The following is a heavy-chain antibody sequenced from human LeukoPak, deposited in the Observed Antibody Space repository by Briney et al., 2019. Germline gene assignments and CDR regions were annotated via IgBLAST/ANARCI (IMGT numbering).Heavy chain of an antibody. D-gene: IGHD6-19*01. V-gene: IGHV6-1*01. J-gene: IGHJ5*02. CDR1: GDSVSGNSVA. CDR2: TYYRSTWYT. CDR3: GRAGLSSGWYGNWFDP. Sequence: SQTLSLTCAISGDSVSGNSVAWNWIRQSPSRGLEWLGRTYYRSTWYTDYAESVRGRIAINPDTSKNQFSLQLNSVTPEDSAVYYCGRAGLSSGWYGNWFDPWGQGTLVTVSS.